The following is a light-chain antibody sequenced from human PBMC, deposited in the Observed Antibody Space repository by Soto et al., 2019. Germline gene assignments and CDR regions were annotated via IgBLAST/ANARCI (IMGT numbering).Light chain of an antibody. CDR1: QSISSS. Sequence: DIQITQSPSSLSASVGDRVTITCRASQSISSSLNWYPQKPGKAPKLLIYDASSLQSGVPSRFSGSGSGTDFTRTISSLQPEDFAAYYCQQSYSTPLTFGPGTKVDIK. CDR2: DAS. V-gene: IGKV1-39*01. CDR3: QQSYSTPLT. J-gene: IGKJ3*01.